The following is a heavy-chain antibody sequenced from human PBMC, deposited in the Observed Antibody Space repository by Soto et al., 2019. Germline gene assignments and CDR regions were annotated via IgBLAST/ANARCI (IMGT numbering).Heavy chain of an antibody. D-gene: IGHD5-12*01. CDR2: IIPIFGTA. CDR3: ARDWRIVATTHNYYYYGMDV. CDR1: GGTFSSYA. J-gene: IGHJ6*02. Sequence: SVKVSCKASGGTFSSYAISWVRQAPGQGLEWMGGIIPIFGTANYAQKFQGRVTITADESTSTAYMELSSLRSEDTAVYYCARDWRIVATTHNYYYYGMDVWGQGTTVTVSS. V-gene: IGHV1-69*13.